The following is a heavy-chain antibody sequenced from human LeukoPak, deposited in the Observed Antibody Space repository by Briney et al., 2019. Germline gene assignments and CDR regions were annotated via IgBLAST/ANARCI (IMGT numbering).Heavy chain of an antibody. CDR3: ARDQRPDDQMAITIFGVVIIPGDYYYMDV. Sequence: GASVKVSCKASGYTFTSYGISWVRQAPGQGLEWMGWISAYNGNTNYAQKLQGRVTMTTDTSTSTAYMELRSLRSDDTAVYYCARDQRPDDQMAITIFGVVIIPGDYYYMDVWGKGTTVTVSS. CDR1: GYTFTSYG. D-gene: IGHD3-3*01. V-gene: IGHV1-18*01. J-gene: IGHJ6*03. CDR2: ISAYNGNT.